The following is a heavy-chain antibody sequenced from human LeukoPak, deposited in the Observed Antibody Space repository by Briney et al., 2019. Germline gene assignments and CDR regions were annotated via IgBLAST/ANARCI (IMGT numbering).Heavy chain of an antibody. CDR2: IKSRADGGTP. J-gene: IGHJ3*02. CDR3: ATQGVLDAFDI. CDR1: GFTFRDAR. D-gene: IGHD3-10*01. Sequence: GGSLRLSCAASGFTFRDARMIWVRQAPGKGLEGVGRIKSRADGGTPDYAAPVTGRFTISRDDSNGTLFLQMNSLTTEDTAVYYCATQGVLDAFDIWGQGTMVIVSS. V-gene: IGHV3-15*01.